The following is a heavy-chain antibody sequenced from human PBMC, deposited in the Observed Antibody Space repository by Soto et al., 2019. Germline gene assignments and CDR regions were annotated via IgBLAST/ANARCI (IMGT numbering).Heavy chain of an antibody. J-gene: IGHJ5*02. CDR3: ARDQWFGESSNWFDP. D-gene: IGHD3-10*01. Sequence: QVQLVQSGAEVKKPGASVKVSCKASGYTFTSYGISWVRQAPGQGLEWMGWISAYNGNTNYAQKLQGRVTMTTDTSTSTGYRELRRLRSDDTAVYYCARDQWFGESSNWFDPWGQGTLVTVSS. CDR1: GYTFTSYG. V-gene: IGHV1-18*04. CDR2: ISAYNGNT.